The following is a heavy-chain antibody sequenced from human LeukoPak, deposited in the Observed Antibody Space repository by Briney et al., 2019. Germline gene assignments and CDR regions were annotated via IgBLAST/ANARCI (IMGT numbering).Heavy chain of an antibody. CDR2: IYYSGRT. CDR1: GVSISSYY. V-gene: IGHV4-59*08. J-gene: IGHJ4*02. CDR3: GRRMRGKTYYFVN. Sequence: PSETLSLTCAVSGVSISSYYWSWVRQPPGKGLEWIGYIYYSGRTKYNPSCKSRSTISVNTSKNQFSLQLSSVTATDTAVNYCGRRMRGKTYYFVNCGQGTLV.